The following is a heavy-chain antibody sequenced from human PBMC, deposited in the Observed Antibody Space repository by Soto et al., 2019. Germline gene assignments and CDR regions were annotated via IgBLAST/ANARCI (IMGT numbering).Heavy chain of an antibody. Sequence: QVQLQESGPGLVKTSETLSLTCTVSGQSIGSYYWSWIRQSPGKGPEWIGYIFYTGSTNYNPSLQSRATISRDTSKNHFSLLLTSLTAADTAVYYCARHGGYNYNFDFWGQGTLVTVSS. CDR1: GQSIGSYY. J-gene: IGHJ4*02. CDR3: ARHGGYNYNFDF. V-gene: IGHV4-59*08. D-gene: IGHD1-1*01. CDR2: IFYTGST.